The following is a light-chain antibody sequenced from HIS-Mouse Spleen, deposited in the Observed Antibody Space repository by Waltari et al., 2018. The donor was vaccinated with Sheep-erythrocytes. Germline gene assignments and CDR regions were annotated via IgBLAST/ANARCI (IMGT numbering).Light chain of an antibody. CDR1: SSDVGGYNY. CDR3: CSYAGSYTWV. J-gene: IGLJ3*02. V-gene: IGLV2-11*01. Sequence: QSALTQPRSVSGSPGQSVTISCTGTSSDVGGYNYVSWYQQHPGKAPKLKIYDVSKRPSWVPDRFSGTKSGNTASLPISGLQAEDEADYYCCSYAGSYTWVFGGGTKLTVL. CDR2: DVS.